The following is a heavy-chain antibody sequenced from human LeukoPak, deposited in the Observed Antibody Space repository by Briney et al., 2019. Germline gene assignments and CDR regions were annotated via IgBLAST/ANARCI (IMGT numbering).Heavy chain of an antibody. J-gene: IGHJ4*02. CDR3: ARGFADSSGYLLSYFDY. CDR2: IYYSGST. Sequence: PSETLSLTCTVSGGSITSYYWSWIRQPPGKGLEWIGSIYYSGSTNYSPSLKSRVTISIDTSKNQFSLKLTSVTAGDTAVYYCARGFADSSGYLLSYFDYWGQGTLVTASS. D-gene: IGHD3-22*01. V-gene: IGHV4-59*01. CDR1: GGSITSYY.